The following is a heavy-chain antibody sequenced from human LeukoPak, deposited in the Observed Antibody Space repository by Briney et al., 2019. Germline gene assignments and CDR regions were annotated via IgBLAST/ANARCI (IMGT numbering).Heavy chain of an antibody. V-gene: IGHV3-23*01. D-gene: IGHD6-13*01. CDR1: GFTFNNYV. CDR3: AKGSSSSRPYYFDY. CDR2: ITDSSTST. J-gene: IGHJ4*02. Sequence: PGESLRLSCVASGFTFNNYVMNWVRQAPGKGLEWVSAITDSSTSTYYADSVKGRFTISRHNSKNTLYLQMNSLRAEDTAVYYCAKGSSSSRPYYFDYWGQGTLVTVSS.